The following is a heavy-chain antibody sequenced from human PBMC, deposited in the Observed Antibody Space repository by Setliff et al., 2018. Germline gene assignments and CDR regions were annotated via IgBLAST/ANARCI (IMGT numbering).Heavy chain of an antibody. V-gene: IGHV4-34*01. Sequence: PSETLSLTCTVSGGSISTYYWIWIRQPPGKGLEWIGEINHSGSTNYNPSLKSRVTISVDTSKNQFYLKLSSVTAADTALYYCTVYNTGSSKDHYWGQGTPVTVSS. CDR1: GGSISTYY. J-gene: IGHJ4*02. CDR3: TVYNTGSSKDHY. CDR2: INHSGST. D-gene: IGHD2-8*02.